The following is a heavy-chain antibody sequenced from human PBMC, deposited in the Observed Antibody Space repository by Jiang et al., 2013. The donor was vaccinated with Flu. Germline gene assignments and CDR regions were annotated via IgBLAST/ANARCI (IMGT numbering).Heavy chain of an antibody. Sequence: LLKPSETLSLTCDVSGGSFSTSYWSWIRQPPGKGLEWIGEIRQGEGTNYNPSLQSRVTLSLDTSKNQFSLKLTSVSAADTAVYYCARGEDRAKTGYWGQGNPGHRLL. CDR3: ARGEDRAKTGY. CDR1: GGSFSTSY. J-gene: IGHJ4*02. V-gene: IGHV4-34*01. CDR2: IRQGEGT. D-gene: IGHD3-9*01.